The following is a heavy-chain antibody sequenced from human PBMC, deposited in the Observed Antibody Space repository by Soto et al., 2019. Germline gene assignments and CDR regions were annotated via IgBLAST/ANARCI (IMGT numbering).Heavy chain of an antibody. CDR1: GYSFSTYD. CDR2: ISPKNGNT. Sequence: APSVKVSCKASGYSFSTYDISWLRQAPGQGPEWMGRISPKNGNTNYAQNFQDRVTMTADTSSSTAYMELRGLRSDDTAKYYCATSYDSGFDPWGQGTLVTVSS. D-gene: IGHD3-3*01. J-gene: IGHJ5*02. V-gene: IGHV1-18*04. CDR3: ATSYDSGFDP.